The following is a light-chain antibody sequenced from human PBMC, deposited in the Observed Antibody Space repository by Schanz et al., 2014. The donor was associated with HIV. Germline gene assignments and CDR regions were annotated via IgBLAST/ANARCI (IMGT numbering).Light chain of an antibody. CDR1: QSLGGSQ. J-gene: IGKJ4*01. Sequence: ETVLTQSPGSLSLSPGERATLSCRASQSLGGSQLAWYQHKPGQAPRLVIYATSTRAAGIPDRFSGTGSGTDFTLTISSLEPEDFAVYYCQHYGDSRGTFGGGTEVDIK. CDR2: ATS. V-gene: IGKV3-20*01. CDR3: QHYGDSRGT.